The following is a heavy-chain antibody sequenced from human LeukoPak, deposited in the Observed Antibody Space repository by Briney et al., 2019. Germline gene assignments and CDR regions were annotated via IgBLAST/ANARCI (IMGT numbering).Heavy chain of an antibody. CDR3: ARGLYYYDSNRALNAHYYYYMGV. D-gene: IGHD3-22*01. J-gene: IGHJ6*03. V-gene: IGHV4-4*02. Sequence: SSETLSLTCAVSGGSISSSNWWSWVRQPPGKGLEWIGEIYHSGSPNYNPSLKSRVTISVDKSKNQFSLKLSSVTAADTAVYYCARGLYYYDSNRALNAHYYYYMGVWGKGTTVTVSS. CDR2: IYHSGSP. CDR1: GGSISSSNW.